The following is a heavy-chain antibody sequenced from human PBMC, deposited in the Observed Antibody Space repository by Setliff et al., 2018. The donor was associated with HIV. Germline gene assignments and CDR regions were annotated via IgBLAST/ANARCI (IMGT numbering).Heavy chain of an antibody. V-gene: IGHV3-21*04. CDR1: GFTFNSAW. D-gene: IGHD3-10*01. CDR3: ARDFALIRGAVMLAPH. J-gene: IGHJ4*02. Sequence: PGGSLRLSCAASGFTFNSAWMNWVRQAPGKGLEWVSALTGDGSEIYYADSVEGRFTISRDNAKDSLFLQMNSLRIGDTAIYYCARDFALIRGAVMLAPHWGQGTLVTVSS. CDR2: LTGDGSEI.